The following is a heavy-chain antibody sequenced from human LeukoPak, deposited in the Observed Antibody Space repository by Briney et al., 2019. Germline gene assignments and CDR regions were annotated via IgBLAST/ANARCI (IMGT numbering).Heavy chain of an antibody. V-gene: IGHV1-2*02. D-gene: IGHD2-15*01. Sequence: ASVKVSCKASGYTFTGYYMHWVRQAPGQGLEWMGWINPNSGGTNYAQKFQGGVTMTRDTSISTAYMELSRLRSDDTAVYYCAREGYCSGGSCYGERDAFDIWGQGTMVTVSS. CDR1: GYTFTGYY. CDR2: INPNSGGT. CDR3: AREGYCSGGSCYGERDAFDI. J-gene: IGHJ3*02.